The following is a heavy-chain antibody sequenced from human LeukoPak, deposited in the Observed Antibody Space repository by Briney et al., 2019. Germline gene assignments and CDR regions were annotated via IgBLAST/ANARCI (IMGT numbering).Heavy chain of an antibody. CDR2: TYYRSKWYN. Sequence: SQTLSLTCAISGDSVSSNSAAWNWIRQSPSRGLEWLGRTYYRSKWYNDYAVSVKSRISINADTSKNQFSLQLNSLTPEDTAVYYCARKGTVTTPFDYWGQGILVTVSS. CDR3: ARKGTVTTPFDY. D-gene: IGHD4-11*01. V-gene: IGHV6-1*01. CDR1: GDSVSSNSAA. J-gene: IGHJ4*02.